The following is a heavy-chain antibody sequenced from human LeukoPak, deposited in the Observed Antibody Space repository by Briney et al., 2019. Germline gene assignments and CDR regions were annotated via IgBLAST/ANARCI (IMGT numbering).Heavy chain of an antibody. Sequence: GGSLRLSCTASAFTFSSLAMTWVRQAPGNGLESVSTIRSNGDTTYNADSVKGRFTISRDNSENTLYLQMNSLRGEDTAVYYCARDYCDGGGYSYYYFDYWGQGTLVTVSS. CDR1: AFTFSSLA. CDR3: ARDYCDGGGYSYYYFDY. V-gene: IGHV3-23*01. J-gene: IGHJ4*02. CDR2: IRSNGDTT. D-gene: IGHD3-22*01.